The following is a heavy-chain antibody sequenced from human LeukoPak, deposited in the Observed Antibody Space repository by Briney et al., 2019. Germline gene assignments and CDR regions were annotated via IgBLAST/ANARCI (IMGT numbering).Heavy chain of an antibody. V-gene: IGHV1-18*01. CDR1: GYAFTSYG. Sequence: ASVKVSCKASGYAFTSYGISWVRQAPGQGLEWMGWICVYNGNTNYAQKFQGRVTMTRDTSISTAYMELSRLRSDDTAVYYCARGSSTSHYGPSGGRNWFDPWGQGTLVTVSS. D-gene: IGHD2-2*01. CDR2: ICVYNGNT. J-gene: IGHJ5*02. CDR3: ARGSSTSHYGPSGGRNWFDP.